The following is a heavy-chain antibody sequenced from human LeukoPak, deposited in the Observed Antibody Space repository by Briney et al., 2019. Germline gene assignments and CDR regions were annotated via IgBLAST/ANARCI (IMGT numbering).Heavy chain of an antibody. CDR1: GFTFDDYA. D-gene: IGHD6-19*01. CDR3: AKEISAVAGTLTFDY. V-gene: IGHV3-9*01. Sequence: SLRLSCAASGFTFDDYAMHWVRQAPQKGLEWVSGISWNSGIIAYADSVKGRFTISRDNAKNSLYLQMNSLRAEDTALYYCAKEISAVAGTLTFDYWGQGTLVTVSS. J-gene: IGHJ4*02. CDR2: ISWNSGII.